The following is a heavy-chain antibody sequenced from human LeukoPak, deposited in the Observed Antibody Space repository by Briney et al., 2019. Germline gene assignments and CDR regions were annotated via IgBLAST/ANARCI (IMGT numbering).Heavy chain of an antibody. CDR3: AREARIAAAGIGY. J-gene: IGHJ4*02. CDR1: GYSISSGYY. V-gene: IGHV4-38-2*02. Sequence: SETLSLTCAVSGYSISSGYYWGWIRQPPGKGLEWIGSIYHSGSTYYNPSLKRRVTISVDTSKNQFSLKLSSVTAADTAVYYCAREARIAAAGIGYWGQGTLVTVSS. CDR2: IYHSGST. D-gene: IGHD6-13*01.